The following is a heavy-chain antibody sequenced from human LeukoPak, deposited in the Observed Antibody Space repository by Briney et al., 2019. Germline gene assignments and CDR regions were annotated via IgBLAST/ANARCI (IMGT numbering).Heavy chain of an antibody. V-gene: IGHV1-46*01. J-gene: IGHJ3*02. Sequence: GASVKVSCKASGYTFTSYYMHWMRQAPGQGLEWMGIINPSGGSTSYAQKFQGRVTMTRDMSTSTVYMELSSLRSEDTAVYYCAREERGKEMATNGDAFDIWGQGTMVTVSS. CDR1: GYTFTSYY. D-gene: IGHD5-24*01. CDR2: INPSGGST. CDR3: AREERGKEMATNGDAFDI.